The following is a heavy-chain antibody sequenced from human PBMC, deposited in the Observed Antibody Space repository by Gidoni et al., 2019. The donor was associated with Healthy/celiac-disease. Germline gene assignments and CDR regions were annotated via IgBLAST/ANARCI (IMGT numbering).Heavy chain of an antibody. CDR2: IYYSGST. CDR3: ARRSSKGHWFDP. V-gene: IGHV4-59*08. Sequence: QVQLQESGPGLVKPSETLSLTCTVSGGSISSYYWSWIRQPPGKGLEWIGYIYYSGSTNYNPSLKSRVTISVDTSKNQFSLKLSSVTAADTAVYYCARRSSKGHWFDPWGQGTLVTVSS. J-gene: IGHJ5*02. D-gene: IGHD6-6*01. CDR1: GGSISSYY.